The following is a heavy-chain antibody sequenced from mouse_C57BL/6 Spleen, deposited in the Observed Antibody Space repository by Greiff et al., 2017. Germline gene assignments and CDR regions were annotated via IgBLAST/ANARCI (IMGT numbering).Heavy chain of an antibody. Sequence: EVQLVESEGGLVQPGSSMKLSCTASGFTFSDYYMAWVRQVPEKGLEWVANINYDGSSTYYLDSLKSRFIISRDNAKNILYLQMSSLKSEDTATYYCARAHMITTRYFDVWGTGTTVTVSS. CDR3: ARAHMITTRYFDV. J-gene: IGHJ1*03. CDR2: INYDGSST. D-gene: IGHD2-4*01. CDR1: GFTFSDYY. V-gene: IGHV5-16*01.